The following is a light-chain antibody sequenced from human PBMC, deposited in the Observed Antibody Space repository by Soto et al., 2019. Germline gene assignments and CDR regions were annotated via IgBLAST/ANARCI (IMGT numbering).Light chain of an antibody. J-gene: IGLJ3*02. CDR3: QSYDSSLSGSV. Sequence: QSVLTQPPSVSGAPGQRVTISCTGSSSNIGAGYDVHWYQQLPGTAPKLLIYGNIKRPSGVPDRFSGSKSGTSASLAITGLQAEDEADYYCQSYDSSLSGSVFGGGTKVTVL. CDR1: SSNIGAGYD. V-gene: IGLV1-40*01. CDR2: GNI.